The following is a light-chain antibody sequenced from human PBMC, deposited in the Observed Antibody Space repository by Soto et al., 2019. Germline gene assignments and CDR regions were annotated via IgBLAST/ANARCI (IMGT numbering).Light chain of an antibody. CDR2: KAS. J-gene: IGKJ1*01. CDR3: QHHTT. V-gene: IGKV1-5*03. Sequence: DIQMTQSPSTLSASVGDRVTITCRASQSISSWLAWYQQKPGKAPKLLIYKASSLESGVPSRFSGSGSGTEFTLTISSLQPDDFATYYFQHHTTFDQGTKVETK. CDR1: QSISSW.